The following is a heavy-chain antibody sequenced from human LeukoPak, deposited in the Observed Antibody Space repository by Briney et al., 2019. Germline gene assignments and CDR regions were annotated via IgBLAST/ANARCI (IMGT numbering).Heavy chain of an antibody. Sequence: GGSLRLSCAASGFTFSSYSMNWVRQAPGQGLEWLSYISSSSSTIYYAHSLKGRFTISRDTAKNSPYLQMNSLRAEDTAVYYCAREGRALDYWGQGTLVTVSS. V-gene: IGHV3-48*01. CDR1: GFTFSSYS. CDR3: AREGRALDY. CDR2: ISSSSSTI. J-gene: IGHJ4*02.